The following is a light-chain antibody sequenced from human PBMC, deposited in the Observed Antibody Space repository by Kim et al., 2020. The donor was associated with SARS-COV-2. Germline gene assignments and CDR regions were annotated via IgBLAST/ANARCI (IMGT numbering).Light chain of an antibody. CDR2: DAS. J-gene: IGKJ4*01. Sequence: PGERATLSCRASQGISSYLAWYQQKPGQAPRLLIYDASNRATGIPARFSGSGSGTDFTLTISSLEPEDFAVYYCQQRTSWPTVTFGGGTKVDIK. V-gene: IGKV3-11*01. CDR1: QGISSY. CDR3: QQRTSWPTVT.